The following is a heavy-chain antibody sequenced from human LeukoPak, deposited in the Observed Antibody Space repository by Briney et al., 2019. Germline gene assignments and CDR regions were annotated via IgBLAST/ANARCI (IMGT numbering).Heavy chain of an antibody. CDR3: ASLQNVPSYYYYYVMDV. CDR1: GFTFSSYW. Sequence: GGSLRLSCAASGFTFSSYWMHWVRQAPGKGLVWVSRINSDGSTTNYADSVKGRFTISRDNAKNTLFLQMNSLRAEDTAVYYCASLQNVPSYYYYYVMDVWGQGTTVTVSS. J-gene: IGHJ6*02. D-gene: IGHD2/OR15-2a*01. V-gene: IGHV3-74*01. CDR2: INSDGSTT.